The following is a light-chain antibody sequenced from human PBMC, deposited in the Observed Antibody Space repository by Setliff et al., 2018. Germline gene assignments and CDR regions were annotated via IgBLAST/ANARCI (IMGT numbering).Light chain of an antibody. CDR1: RPNIADNY. J-gene: IGLJ1*01. V-gene: IGLV1-47*01. CDR3: AAWDNSLSGEV. Sequence: QSALTQPPSASGAPGQRVIISCSGSRPNIADNYVYWYQQLPGTAPKLLVNRNNQRPSGVPDRFSGSKSGTSASLAINGLRSEDEADYYCAAWDNSLSGEVFGTGTKVTVL. CDR2: RNN.